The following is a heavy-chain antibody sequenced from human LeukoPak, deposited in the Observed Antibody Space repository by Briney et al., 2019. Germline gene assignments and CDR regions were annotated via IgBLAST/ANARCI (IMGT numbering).Heavy chain of an antibody. CDR2: ISSSRSYT. CDR1: GFTFSDYY. CDR3: AGSDILTGTNWFDP. J-gene: IGHJ5*02. Sequence: PGGSLRLSCAASGFTFSDYYMSWIRQAPGKGLEWASYISSSRSYTNYADSVKGRFTISRDNAKNSLYLQMNSLRAEDTAVHYCAGSDILTGTNWFDPWGQGTLVTVSS. D-gene: IGHD3-9*01. V-gene: IGHV3-11*06.